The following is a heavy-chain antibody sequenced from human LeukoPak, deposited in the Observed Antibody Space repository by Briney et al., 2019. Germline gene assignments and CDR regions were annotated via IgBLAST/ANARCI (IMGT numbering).Heavy chain of an antibody. CDR3: ARTISIRSDTWGDIKYFDY. Sequence: SETLSLTCSVSGGSISSSSYHWDWIRQSPGEGLEWIGDIYYSGDIHYKPSLKSRLTISVDTSKNQFSLRLSSVTAADTAVYYCARTISIRSDTWGDIKYFDYWGQGTLVTVSS. CDR1: GGSISSSSYH. CDR2: IYYSGDI. D-gene: IGHD3-10*01. V-gene: IGHV4-39*01. J-gene: IGHJ4*02.